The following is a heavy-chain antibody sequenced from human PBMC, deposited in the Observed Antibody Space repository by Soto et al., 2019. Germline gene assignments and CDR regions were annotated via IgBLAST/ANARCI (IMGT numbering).Heavy chain of an antibody. D-gene: IGHD3-16*01. CDR2: IESDGDA. Sequence: EVQLVESGGGLVQPGGSLRLSCTASGFTFSSHDMHWVRQVTGKGLEGVSGIESDGDAKYLASVKGRFSISRENAKNSVHLQMNSLRAEDTAVYYCARGGIEGVTWNWFDTWGQGTLVTVSS. J-gene: IGHJ5*02. CDR3: ARGGIEGVTWNWFDT. CDR1: GFTFSSHD. V-gene: IGHV3-13*01.